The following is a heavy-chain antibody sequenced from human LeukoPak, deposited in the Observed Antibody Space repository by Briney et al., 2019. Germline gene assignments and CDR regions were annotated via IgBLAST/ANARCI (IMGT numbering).Heavy chain of an antibody. CDR1: GGSISGYY. V-gene: IGHV4-59*08. CDR3: ARVRYYGSGSLSHFDY. D-gene: IGHD3-10*01. CDR2: IYYSGST. J-gene: IGHJ4*02. Sequence: SETLSLTCTVSGGSISGYYWSWIRQPPGKGLEWIGYIYYSGSTYYNASLKSRVTISVDTSKNQFSLKLSSVTAADTAVYYCARVRYYGSGSLSHFDYWGQGTLVTVSS.